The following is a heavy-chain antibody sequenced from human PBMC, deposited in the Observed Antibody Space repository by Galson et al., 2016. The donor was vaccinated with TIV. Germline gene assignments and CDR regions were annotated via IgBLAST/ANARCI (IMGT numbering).Heavy chain of an antibody. CDR3: AREVAHVDSVILNAYAFDV. CDR2: IIPLLERS. Sequence: QSGAEVKNPGASVKVSCKASGDTFSSLSIIWVRQAPGQGLEWMGRIIPLLERSKYAQNFQGRVTITADKPTTTTYMELSSLRSEDTAVYYCAREVAHVDSVILNAYAFDVWGQGTMVTVSS. CDR1: GDTFSSLS. D-gene: IGHD5-18*01. J-gene: IGHJ3*01. V-gene: IGHV1-69*04.